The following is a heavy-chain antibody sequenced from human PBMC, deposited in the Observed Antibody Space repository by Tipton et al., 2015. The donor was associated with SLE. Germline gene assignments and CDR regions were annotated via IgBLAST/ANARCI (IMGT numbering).Heavy chain of an antibody. V-gene: IGHV4-34*01. Sequence: TLSLTCTVSGDSISSHYWSWIRQPPGKGLEWIGEINHSGSTNYNPSLKSRVTISVDTSKNQFSLKLSSVTAADTAVYYCARVGGYCSGGTCYSYYYYYYMDVWGKGTTVTVSS. CDR3: ARVGGYCSGGTCYSYYYYYYMDV. CDR1: GDSISSHY. CDR2: INHSGST. D-gene: IGHD2-15*01. J-gene: IGHJ6*03.